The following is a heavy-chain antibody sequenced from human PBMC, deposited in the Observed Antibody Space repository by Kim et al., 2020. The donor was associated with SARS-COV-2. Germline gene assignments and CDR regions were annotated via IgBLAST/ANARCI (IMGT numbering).Heavy chain of an antibody. CDR1: GFTFDDYV. J-gene: IGHJ4*02. CDR2: ISADGITT. CDR3: ARGYSGYDDAYFHS. Sequence: GGSLRLSCAASGFTFDDYVMNWVRQAPGKGLEWVSLISADGITTDYADSVKGRFTISSDNRRHYLYLQMNNLRTEDTALYYCARGYSGYDDAYFHSWGQGTLVTVSS. D-gene: IGHD5-12*01. V-gene: IGHV3-43*02.